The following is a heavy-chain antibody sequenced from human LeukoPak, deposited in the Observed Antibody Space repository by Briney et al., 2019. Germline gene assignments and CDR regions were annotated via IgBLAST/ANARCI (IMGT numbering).Heavy chain of an antibody. D-gene: IGHD6-13*01. CDR2: IYYSGST. CDR1: GGSISSSSYY. V-gene: IGHV4-30-4*08. J-gene: IGHJ5*02. CDR3: ARSAGGQQLVHWFDP. Sequence: SETLSLTCTVSGGSISSSSYYWGWIRQPPGKGLEWIGYIYYSGSTYYNPSLKSRVTISVDTSKNQFSLKLSSVTAADTAVYYCARSAGGQQLVHWFDPWGQGTLVTVSS.